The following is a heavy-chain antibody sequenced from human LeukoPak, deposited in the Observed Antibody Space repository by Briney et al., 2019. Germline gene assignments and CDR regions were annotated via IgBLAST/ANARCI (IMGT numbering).Heavy chain of an antibody. CDR3: ARDFYDSSGYYWGYDY. D-gene: IGHD3-22*01. V-gene: IGHV4-59*01. Sequence: SETLSLTCAVYGGXFSGYYCSWIRQPPGKGLEWIGGIYYSGSTSYNPSLKSRVTISVDTSKNKFSLKLSSVTAADTAVYYCARDFYDSSGYYWGYDYWGQGTLVTVSS. CDR2: IYYSGST. CDR1: GGXFSGYY. J-gene: IGHJ4*02.